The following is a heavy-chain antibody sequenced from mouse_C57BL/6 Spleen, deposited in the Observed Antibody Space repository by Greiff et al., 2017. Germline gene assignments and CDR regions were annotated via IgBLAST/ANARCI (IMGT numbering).Heavy chain of an antibody. Sequence: QVQLQQPGAELVKPGASVKLSCKASGYTFTSYWMHWVKQRPGQGLEWIGMIHPNSGNTKYNEKFQGKATLTADTSSSTAYMQLSLLSSEDSAVYYCAGGDYDYDEGFACWGHGALVTVST. V-gene: IGHV1-64*01. J-gene: IGHJ3*01. CDR2: IHPNSGNT. D-gene: IGHD2-4*01. CDR1: GYTFTSYW. CDR3: AGGDYDYDEGFAC.